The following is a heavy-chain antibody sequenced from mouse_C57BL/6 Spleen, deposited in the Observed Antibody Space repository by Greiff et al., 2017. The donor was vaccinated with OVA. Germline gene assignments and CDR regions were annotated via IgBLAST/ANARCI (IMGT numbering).Heavy chain of an antibody. CDR2: IYPGDGDT. Sequence: VQLQESGAELVKPGASVKISCKASGYAFSSYWMNWVKQRPGKGLEWIGQIYPGDGDTNYNGKFKGKATLTADKSSSTAYMQLSSLTSEDSAVYFCARGGGPYYFDYWGQGTTLTVSS. D-gene: IGHD3-3*01. V-gene: IGHV1-80*01. CDR3: ARGGGPYYFDY. CDR1: GYAFSSYW. J-gene: IGHJ2*01.